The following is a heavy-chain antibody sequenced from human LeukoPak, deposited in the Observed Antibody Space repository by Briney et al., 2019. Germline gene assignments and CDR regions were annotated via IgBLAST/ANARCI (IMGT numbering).Heavy chain of an antibody. V-gene: IGHV3-23*01. CDR3: ARAPWFGESRFDY. D-gene: IGHD3-10*01. CDR2: ISGSGGST. J-gene: IGHJ4*02. Sequence: GGSLRLSCAASGFTFSSYAMGWVRQAPGKGLDWVSAISGSGGSTHYADSVKGRFTISRDNSKNTLYLQMNSLRAEDTAVYYCARAPWFGESRFDYWGQGTLVTVSS. CDR1: GFTFSSYA.